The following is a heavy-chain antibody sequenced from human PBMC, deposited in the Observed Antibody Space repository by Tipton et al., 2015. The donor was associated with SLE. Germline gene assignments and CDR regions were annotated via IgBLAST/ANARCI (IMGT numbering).Heavy chain of an antibody. V-gene: IGHV4-4*02. CDR2: IYHSGGT. D-gene: IGHD1-26*01. CDR3: ARGWELPYQYYGMDV. Sequence: GLVKPSGTLSLTCAVSGGSITSSHYWTWVRQSPEKGLEWIGEIYHSGGTNYNPSLKSRVAMSVDKSKNQFSLKLSSVTAADTAVYFCARGWELPYQYYGMDVWGQGTTVTVSS. CDR1: GGSITSSHY. J-gene: IGHJ6*02.